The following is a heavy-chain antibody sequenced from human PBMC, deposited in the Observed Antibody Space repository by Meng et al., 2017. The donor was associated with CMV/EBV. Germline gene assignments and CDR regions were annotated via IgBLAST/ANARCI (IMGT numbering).Heavy chain of an antibody. CDR3: AEYDFWTYYFDY. CDR1: GGSIGSSSYY. V-gene: IGHV4-39*07. J-gene: IGHJ4*02. CDR2: IYYSGST. Sequence: GSLRLSCTVSGGSIGSSSYYWGWIRQPPGKGLEWIGSIYYSGSTYYNPSLKSRVTISVDPSKNQFSLKLSSVTAADTAVYYCAEYDFWTYYFDYWGQGTLVTVSS. D-gene: IGHD3-3*01.